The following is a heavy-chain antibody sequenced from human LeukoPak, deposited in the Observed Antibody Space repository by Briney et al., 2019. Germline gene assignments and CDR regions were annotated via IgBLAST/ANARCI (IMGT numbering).Heavy chain of an antibody. J-gene: IGHJ4*02. CDR2: VYHSGGT. CDR3: TRGAGWLIDY. Sequence: SGTLSLTCAVSGGSISSSHWWSWVRQPPGKGLEWIGEVYHSGGTNYNPSLRSRVTISVDKSNNQFSLKLSSVTAADTAVYYCTRGAGWLIDYWGQGILVTVSS. V-gene: IGHV4-4*02. D-gene: IGHD3-16*01. CDR1: GGSISSSHW.